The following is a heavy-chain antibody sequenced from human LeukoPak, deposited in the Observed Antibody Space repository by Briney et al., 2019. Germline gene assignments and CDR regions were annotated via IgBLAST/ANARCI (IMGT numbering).Heavy chain of an antibody. CDR2: IYYSGST. CDR1: GGSISSGGYY. Sequence: SETLSLTCTVSGGSISSGGYYWSWIRQHPGEGLEWIGYIYYSGSTYYNPSLKSRVTISVDTSKNQFSLKLSSVTAADTAVYYCARGGRLDNELDYWGQGTLVTVSS. J-gene: IGHJ4*02. CDR3: ARGGRLDNELDY. V-gene: IGHV4-31*03. D-gene: IGHD3/OR15-3a*01.